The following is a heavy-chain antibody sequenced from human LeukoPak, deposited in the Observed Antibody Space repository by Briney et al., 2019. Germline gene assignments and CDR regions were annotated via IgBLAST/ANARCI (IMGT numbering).Heavy chain of an antibody. J-gene: IGHJ4*02. Sequence: PSETLSLTCTVSGGYLSSGTYCWGWIRQPPGKGLEWIGDICYSGSTYYNPPLKSRATISVDTSKNQFSLNVNSVTAADTALYYCARRRDSTFDYWGQGTLVTVSS. CDR2: ICYSGST. CDR3: ARRRDSTFDY. D-gene: IGHD2-21*02. CDR1: GGYLSSGTYC. V-gene: IGHV4-39*01.